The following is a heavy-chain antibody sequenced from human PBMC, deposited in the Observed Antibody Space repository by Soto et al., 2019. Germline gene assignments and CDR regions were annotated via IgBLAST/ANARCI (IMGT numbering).Heavy chain of an antibody. J-gene: IGHJ4*02. Sequence: QVPLVQSGPEVKKPGASVEVSCKTSGYTFTSYGISWVRQAPGQGLEWMGWITTDKGKTTYAQKFQGRVAMTTDTSTSTAYMELRSMRSDDTAVYYCAPRSPAFDYWGQGTLVTVSS. CDR1: GYTFTSYG. V-gene: IGHV1-18*01. CDR3: APRSPAFDY. CDR2: ITTDKGKT.